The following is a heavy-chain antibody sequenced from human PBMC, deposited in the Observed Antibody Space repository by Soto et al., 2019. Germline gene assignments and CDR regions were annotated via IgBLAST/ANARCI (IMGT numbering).Heavy chain of an antibody. CDR3: ARGEDAFFYYGLDV. CDR1: GDSISSSFW. Sequence: SETLSLTCAVSGDSISSSFWWSWVRQPPGKGLEWIGEIYHTESTVYNPSLKSRVTISVDKSKNQFSLNLDSVTAADTAVYYCARGEDAFFYYGLDVWGQGITVTVSS. CDR2: IYHTEST. J-gene: IGHJ6*02. V-gene: IGHV4-4*02.